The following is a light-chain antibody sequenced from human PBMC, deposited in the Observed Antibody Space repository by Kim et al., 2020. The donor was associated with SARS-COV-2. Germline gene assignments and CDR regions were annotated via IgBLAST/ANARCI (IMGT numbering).Light chain of an antibody. CDR2: WNT. CDR3: STWDVSLSRQV. V-gene: IGLV1-47*01. CDR1: SSKVGNDF. Sequence: GHRVAISCSGGSSKVGNDFDGWYRQLPGTAPKLLIYWNTRRPSEVPDRFSGSASDTSASLAISGLRSEDGADYYCSTWDVSLSRQVFGGGTKLTVL. J-gene: IGLJ3*02.